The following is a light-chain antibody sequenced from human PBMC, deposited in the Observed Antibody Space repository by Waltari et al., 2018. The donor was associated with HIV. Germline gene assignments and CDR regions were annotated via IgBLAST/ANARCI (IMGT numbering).Light chain of an antibody. CDR3: LHDYIFPYT. Sequence: AIQMTQSPSSLSASIGDRVTITCWASQGIGKDLSWYQQKPGKAPKLLIYAASILQSGVSSRFSGAGSATDFTLTISNLQPEDFATYFCLHDYIFPYTFGPGTKVEI. J-gene: IGKJ2*01. V-gene: IGKV1-6*02. CDR1: QGIGKD. CDR2: AAS.